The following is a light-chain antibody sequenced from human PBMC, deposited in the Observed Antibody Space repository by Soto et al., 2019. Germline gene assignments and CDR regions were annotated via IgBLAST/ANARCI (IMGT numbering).Light chain of an antibody. CDR2: GAS. Sequence: EIVLTQSPGTLSLSPGERATLSCRASQSVSSSYLAWYQQKPGQAPRLLIYGASSRATGIPDRFSGSGSGADFPLTISRLEPEDFAVFYCQQYETSPWTFGQGTKVEIK. CDR3: QQYETSPWT. V-gene: IGKV3-20*01. J-gene: IGKJ1*01. CDR1: QSVSSSY.